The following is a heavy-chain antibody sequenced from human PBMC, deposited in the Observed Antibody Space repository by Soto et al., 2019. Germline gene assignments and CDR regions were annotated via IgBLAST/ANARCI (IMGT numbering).Heavy chain of an antibody. CDR1: GFTFSSYS. J-gene: IGHJ3*02. Sequence: ESGGGLVKPGGSLRLSCAASGFTFSSYSMNWVRQAPGKGLEWVSSISSSSSYIYYADSVKGRFTISRDNAKNSLYLQMNSLRAEDTAVYYCARDVGGGVGAFDIWGQGTMVTVSS. V-gene: IGHV3-21*01. D-gene: IGHD2-8*02. CDR3: ARDVGGGVGAFDI. CDR2: ISSSSSYI.